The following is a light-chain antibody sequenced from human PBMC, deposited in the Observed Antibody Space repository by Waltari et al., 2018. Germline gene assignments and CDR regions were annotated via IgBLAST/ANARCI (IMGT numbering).Light chain of an antibody. V-gene: IGKV1-39*01. J-gene: IGKJ5*01. CDR3: QQSYSTPIT. CDR2: SAS. Sequence: DIQLTQSPSSLSASVGDRVTITCRASQSIISYLNWYQQKPGKAPNLLIYSASTLRTGVPSRFSGSESVTDFTLTISSLQPEDFATYYCQQSYSTPITFGQGTRLEIK. CDR1: QSIISY.